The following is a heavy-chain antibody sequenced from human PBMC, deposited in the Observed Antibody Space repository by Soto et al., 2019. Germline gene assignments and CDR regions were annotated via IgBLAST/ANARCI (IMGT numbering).Heavy chain of an antibody. D-gene: IGHD3-22*01. CDR3: TTDSYSSIIVVRFDY. Sequence: PSETLSLTCAVYGGSFSGYYWSWIRQPPGKGLEWIGEINHSGSTNYNPSLKSRVTISVDTSKNQFSLKLSSVTAEDTGIYYCTTDSYSSIIVVRFDYWGHGTLVTVSS. CDR1: GGSFSGYY. J-gene: IGHJ4*01. CDR2: INHSGST. V-gene: IGHV4-34*01.